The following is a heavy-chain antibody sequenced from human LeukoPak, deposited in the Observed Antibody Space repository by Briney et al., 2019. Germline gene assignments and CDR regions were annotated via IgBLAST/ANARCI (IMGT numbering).Heavy chain of an antibody. CDR2: VSNSGST. D-gene: IGHD2-15*01. CDR3: ARHSSRGGGCWDY. Sequence: SETLSLTCTVSGGSISSSYWSWSRQPPGKGLEWVGFVSNSGSTNYNPSLQSRVTISVDTSKNQFSLNLSSVTAADTALYYCARHSSRGGGCWDYWGQGTLVTVSS. V-gene: IGHV4-59*08. CDR1: GGSISSSY. J-gene: IGHJ4*02.